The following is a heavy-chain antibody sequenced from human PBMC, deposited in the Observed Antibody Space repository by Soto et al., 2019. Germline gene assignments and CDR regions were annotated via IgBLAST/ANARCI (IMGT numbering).Heavy chain of an antibody. CDR3: ARDAFCSGGSCYPMDV. Sequence: GGSLRLSCAASGFTFRNYMMNWVRQAPGKGLEWVSSISAGSTYIYYADSVKGRFTVSRDNAKNSLYLQMNSLRAEDAAVYYCARDAFCSGGSCYPMDVWGNGTTVTVSS. J-gene: IGHJ6*03. D-gene: IGHD2-15*01. CDR1: GFTFRNYM. CDR2: ISAGSTYI. V-gene: IGHV3-21*01.